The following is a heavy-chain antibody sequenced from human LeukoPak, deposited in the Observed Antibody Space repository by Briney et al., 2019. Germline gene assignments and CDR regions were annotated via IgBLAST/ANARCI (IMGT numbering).Heavy chain of an antibody. J-gene: IGHJ6*02. CDR2: ISSSGSTI. Sequence: PGGSLRLSCAASGFSFSGHEMNWVRQAPGKGLEWVSYISSSGSTIYYADSVKGRFTISRDNAKNSLYLQMNSLRAEDTAVYYYVRGWYCSSISCYDYYYGMDVWGQGTTVTVSS. CDR3: VRGWYCSSISCYDYYYGMDV. V-gene: IGHV3-48*03. CDR1: GFSFSGHE. D-gene: IGHD2-2*01.